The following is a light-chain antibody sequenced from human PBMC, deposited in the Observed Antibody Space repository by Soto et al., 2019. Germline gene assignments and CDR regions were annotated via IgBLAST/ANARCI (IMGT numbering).Light chain of an antibody. V-gene: IGKV3-20*01. Sequence: EIVLTQSPGTLSLSPGERATLSCRASQSVSSSYLAWYQQEPGQAPRLLIYGASSRATGIPDRFSGSGSGTDFTLTISRLEPEDFAVYYCQQYGSSPPVTFGQGTKVDIK. CDR3: QQYGSSPPVT. J-gene: IGKJ1*01. CDR2: GAS. CDR1: QSVSSSY.